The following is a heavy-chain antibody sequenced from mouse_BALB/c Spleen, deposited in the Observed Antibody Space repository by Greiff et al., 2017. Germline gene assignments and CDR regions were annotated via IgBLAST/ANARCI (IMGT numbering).Heavy chain of an antibody. CDR2: INPSNGGT. Sequence: QVQLQQSGAELVKPGASVKLSCKASGYTFTSYYMYWVKQRPGQGLEWIGEINPSNGGTNFNEKFKSKATLTVDKSSSTAYMQLSSLTSEDSAVYYCARKSSWFAYWGQGTLVTVSA. CDR1: GYTFTSYY. J-gene: IGHJ3*01. V-gene: IGHV1S81*02. CDR3: ARKSSWFAY. D-gene: IGHD1-3*01.